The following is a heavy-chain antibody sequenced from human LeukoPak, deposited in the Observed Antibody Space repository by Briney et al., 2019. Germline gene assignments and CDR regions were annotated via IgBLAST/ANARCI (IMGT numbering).Heavy chain of an antibody. CDR3: ARDPYRPRYFDL. Sequence: GGSLRLSCAASGFAFSGYSMNWVRQAPGKGLEWVSSISSSSSYIYYADSVKGRFTISRDNAKNSLYLQMNSLRAEDTAVYYCARDPYRPRYFDLWGRGTLVTVSS. CDR1: GFAFSGYS. V-gene: IGHV3-21*01. J-gene: IGHJ2*01. CDR2: ISSSSSYI.